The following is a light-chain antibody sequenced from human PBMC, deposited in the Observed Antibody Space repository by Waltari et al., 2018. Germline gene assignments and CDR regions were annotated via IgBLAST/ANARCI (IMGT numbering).Light chain of an antibody. CDR3: CSYAGSYIYV. J-gene: IGLJ1*01. CDR1: SSDVGRYKY. CDR2: DVT. Sequence: QSALTQPASVSGSPGQSITISCTGASSDVGRYKYVSWYQQYPGTAPKLIIYDVTNRPSGVPDRFSGSKSANTASLTISVLQAEDEADYYCCSYAGSYIYVFGSGTKVTVL. V-gene: IGLV2-11*01.